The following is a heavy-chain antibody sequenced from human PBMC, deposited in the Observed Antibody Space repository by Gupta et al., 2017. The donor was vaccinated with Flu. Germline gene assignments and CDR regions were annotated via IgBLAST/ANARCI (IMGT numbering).Heavy chain of an antibody. CDR3: AKGMGMATVFPADY. J-gene: IGHJ4*02. CDR2: LSGSGGST. D-gene: IGHD4-4*01. Sequence: RQAPGKGLEWVSGLSGSGGSTYYADSVKGRFTISRDNSKNTLCLQMNSLRADDTAVYYCAKGMGMATVFPADYWGQGTLVTVSS. V-gene: IGHV3-23*01.